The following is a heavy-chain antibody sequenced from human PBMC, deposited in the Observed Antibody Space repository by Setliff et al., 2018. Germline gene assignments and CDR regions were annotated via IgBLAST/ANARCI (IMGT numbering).Heavy chain of an antibody. D-gene: IGHD6-6*01. J-gene: IGHJ4*02. CDR2: LYFGGST. V-gene: IGHV4-39*07. CDR1: GAPLNSADYY. Sequence: PSETLSLTCVVSGAPLNSADYYWGWIRQPPGKGLEWIGTLYFGGSTHYNPSLKSRVTISVDTSKNQFSLNLRSEDTAVYYCARALPSIHIDYWGQGTLVTVSS. CDR3: ARALPSIHIDY.